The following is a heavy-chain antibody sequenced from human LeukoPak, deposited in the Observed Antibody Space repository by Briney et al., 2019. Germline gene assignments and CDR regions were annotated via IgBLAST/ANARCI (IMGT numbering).Heavy chain of an antibody. CDR3: ARDSSSGWYLGAFDI. Sequence: PSETLSLTCTVSGGSVSSGSYYWSWIRQPAGKGLEWIGRIYTSGSTNYNPSLKSRVTMSVDTSKNQFSLKLSSVTAADTAVYYCARDSSSGWYLGAFDIWGQGTMVTVSS. D-gene: IGHD6-19*01. J-gene: IGHJ3*02. CDR2: IYTSGST. CDR1: GGSVSSGSYY. V-gene: IGHV4-61*02.